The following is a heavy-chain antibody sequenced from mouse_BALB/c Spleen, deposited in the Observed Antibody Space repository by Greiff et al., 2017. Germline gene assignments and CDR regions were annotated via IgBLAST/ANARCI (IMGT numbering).Heavy chain of an antibody. J-gene: IGHJ4*01. CDR1: GFTFSNYW. CDR2: IRLKSNNYAT. CDR3: TRVTRGYYAMDY. Sequence: VQLKESGGGLVQPGGSMKLSCVASGFTFSNYWMNWVRQSPEKGLEWVAEIRLKSNNYATHYAESVKGRFTISRDDSKSSVYLQMNNLRAEDTGIYYCTRVTRGYYAMDYWGQGTSVTVSS. D-gene: IGHD2-12*01. V-gene: IGHV6-6*02.